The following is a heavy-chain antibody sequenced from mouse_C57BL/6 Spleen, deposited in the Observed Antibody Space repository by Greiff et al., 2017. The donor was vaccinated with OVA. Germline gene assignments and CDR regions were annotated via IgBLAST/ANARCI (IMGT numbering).Heavy chain of an antibody. D-gene: IGHD1-1*01. Sequence: EVQRVESEGGLVQPGSSMKLSCTASGFTFSDYYMAWVRQVPEKGLEWVANINYDGSSTYYLDSLKSRFIISRDNAKNILYLQMSSLKSEDTATYYCARDRGITTVVEEFAYWGQGTLVTVST. J-gene: IGHJ3*01. CDR2: INYDGSST. CDR3: ARDRGITTVVEEFAY. CDR1: GFTFSDYY. V-gene: IGHV5-16*01.